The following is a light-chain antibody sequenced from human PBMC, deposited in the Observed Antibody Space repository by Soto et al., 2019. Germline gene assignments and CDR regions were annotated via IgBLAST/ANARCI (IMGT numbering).Light chain of an antibody. CDR2: GAS. CDR1: HSISSS. CDR3: QQYDNWLPIT. V-gene: IGKV3D-15*01. Sequence: EIVMTQSPATLSLSPGERATLSCRATHSISSSLAWYQQKPGQAPRLLIYGASTRATGIPARFSGSGSGTEFTLTISSLQSEDFAIYYCQQYDNWLPITFGQGTRLE. J-gene: IGKJ5*01.